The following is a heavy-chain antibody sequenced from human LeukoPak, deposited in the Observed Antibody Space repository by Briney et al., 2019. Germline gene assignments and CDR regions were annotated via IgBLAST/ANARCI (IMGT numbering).Heavy chain of an antibody. CDR1: GSLFSSYW. CDR2: IFPGDSDA. Sequence: GESLQISCKGSGSLFSSYWIGWVRQMPGKGLEWMGIIFPGDSDARYSPSFQGQVTISADKSISTASLQWSSLKASDTAMYYCARRGYSYDYFDYWGQGTLVTVSS. CDR3: ARRGYSYDYFDY. D-gene: IGHD5-18*01. J-gene: IGHJ4*02. V-gene: IGHV5-51*01.